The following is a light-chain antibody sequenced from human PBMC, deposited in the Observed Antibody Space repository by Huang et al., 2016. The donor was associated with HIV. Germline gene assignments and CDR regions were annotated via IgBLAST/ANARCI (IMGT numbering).Light chain of an antibody. Sequence: EIVMTQSPATLSVSPGERATLPCRASQSVSSNLAWYQQKPGQAPRLLIYGASTRANGIPARFSGSGSGTEFTLTISRLHSEDFAVYYCQQYNNWRTFGQGTKVEIK. V-gene: IGKV3-15*01. CDR2: GAS. J-gene: IGKJ1*01. CDR1: QSVSSN. CDR3: QQYNNWRT.